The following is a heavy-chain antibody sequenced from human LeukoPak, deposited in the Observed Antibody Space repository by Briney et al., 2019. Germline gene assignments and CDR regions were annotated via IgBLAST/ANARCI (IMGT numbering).Heavy chain of an antibody. J-gene: IGHJ4*02. D-gene: IGHD3-22*01. CDR3: ASEYYYDSSGYYDNY. CDR1: EFTFSSYS. V-gene: IGHV3-53*01. CDR2: IYSGGST. Sequence: PGGSPRLSCAASEFTFSSYSMNWVRQAPGKGLEWVSVIYSGGSTYYADSVKGRFTISRDNSKNTLYLQMNSLRAEDTAVYYCASEYYYDSSGYYDNYWGQGTLVTVSS.